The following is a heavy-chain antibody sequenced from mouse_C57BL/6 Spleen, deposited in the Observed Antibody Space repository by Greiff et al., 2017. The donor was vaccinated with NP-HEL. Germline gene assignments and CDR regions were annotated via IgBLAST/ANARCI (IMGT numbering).Heavy chain of an antibody. CDR2: ISSGGSYT. CDR3: ARQGDYDDGYYFDY. Sequence: EVKLVESGGDLVKPGGSLKLSCAASGFTFSSYGMSWVRQTPDKRLEWVATISSGGSYTYYPDSVKGRFTISRDNAKNTLYLQMSSLKSEDTAMYYCARQGDYDDGYYFDYWGQGTTLTVSS. J-gene: IGHJ2*01. D-gene: IGHD2-4*01. V-gene: IGHV5-6*01. CDR1: GFTFSSYG.